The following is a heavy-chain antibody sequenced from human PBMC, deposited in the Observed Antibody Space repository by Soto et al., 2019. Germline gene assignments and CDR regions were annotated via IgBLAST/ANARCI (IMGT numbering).Heavy chain of an antibody. D-gene: IGHD5-18*01. J-gene: IGHJ4*02. CDR2: IIPIFGTA. CDR3: ARDLSGGYSYGLRFDY. Sequence: SVKVSCKASGGTFSSYAIGWVRQAPGQGLEWMGGIIPIFGTANYAQKFQGRVTITADESTSTAYMELSSLRSEDTAVYYCARDLSGGYSYGLRFDYWGQGTRVTVSS. CDR1: GGTFSSYA. V-gene: IGHV1-69*13.